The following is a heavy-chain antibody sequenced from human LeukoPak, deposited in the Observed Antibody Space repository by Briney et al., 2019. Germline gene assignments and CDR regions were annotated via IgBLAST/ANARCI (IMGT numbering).Heavy chain of an antibody. CDR1: GFTVSSNY. V-gene: IGHV3-66*01. J-gene: IGHJ4*02. Sequence: PGGSLRLSCAASGFTVSSNYMSWVRQAPGKGLEWVSVIYSGGSTYYADSVKGRFTISRDNSKNTLYLQMNSLKAEDTAVYYCAREPDGYRQGHHFDYWGQGTLVTVSS. D-gene: IGHD5-18*01. CDR3: AREPDGYRQGHHFDY. CDR2: IYSGGST.